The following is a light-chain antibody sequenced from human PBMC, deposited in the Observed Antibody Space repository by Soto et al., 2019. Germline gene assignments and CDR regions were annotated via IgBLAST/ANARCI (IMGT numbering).Light chain of an antibody. Sequence: EIVLTQSPGTLSLSPGERATLSCRASQSISNTFLAWYQQKLGQAPRLLIYGASSRATGTPDRLSGSGSGADFTLTNSRLEPEDFAEYYCQQYGISPTAFGQGTNLEVQ. CDR3: QQYGISPTA. CDR1: QSISNTF. J-gene: IGKJ2*01. V-gene: IGKV3-20*01. CDR2: GAS.